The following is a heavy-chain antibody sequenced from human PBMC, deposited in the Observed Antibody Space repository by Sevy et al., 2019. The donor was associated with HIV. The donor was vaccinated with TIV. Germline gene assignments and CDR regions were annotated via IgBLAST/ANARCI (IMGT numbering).Heavy chain of an antibody. CDR2: ISGSGGST. J-gene: IGHJ4*02. CDR1: GFTFSSYA. CDR3: ARRTYYYDGSGYYRDY. D-gene: IGHD3-22*01. Sequence: GGSLRLSCAASGFTFSSYAMSWVRQAPGKGLEWVSAISGSGGSTYYADSVKGRFTISRDNSKNTLYLQMNSLRAEDRAVYYCARRTYYYDGSGYYRDYWGQGTLVTVSS. V-gene: IGHV3-23*01.